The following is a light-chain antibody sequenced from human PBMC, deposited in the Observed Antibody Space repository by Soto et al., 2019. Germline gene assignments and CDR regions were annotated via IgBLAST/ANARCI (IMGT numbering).Light chain of an antibody. CDR3: QQYNNWPPLT. CDR2: DAF. V-gene: IGKV3-15*01. Sequence: EIAMTQSPATLSVSPGERATLSCRASQSLNDNLAWYQQKPGQAPRLLIYDAFTRATGIPARFSGSGSGTEFTLTISSLQSEDFAVYYCQQYNNWPPLTFGGGTKVEIK. J-gene: IGKJ4*01. CDR1: QSLNDN.